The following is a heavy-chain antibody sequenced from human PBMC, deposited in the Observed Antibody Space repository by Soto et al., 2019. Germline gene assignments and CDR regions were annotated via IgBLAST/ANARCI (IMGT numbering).Heavy chain of an antibody. CDR1: GGTFSSYA. D-gene: IGHD4-17*01. V-gene: IGHV1-69*01. CDR2: IIPIFGTA. J-gene: IGHJ4*02. Sequence: QVQLVQSGAEVKKPGSSVKVSCKASGGTFSSYAISWVRQAPGQGLEWMGGIIPIFGTANYAQKFQGRGTITADESTSTAYMELSSLRSEDTAVYYCTHSDYGGNSDFFLALWFDYWGQGPLVTVSS. CDR3: THSDYGGNSDFFLALWFDY.